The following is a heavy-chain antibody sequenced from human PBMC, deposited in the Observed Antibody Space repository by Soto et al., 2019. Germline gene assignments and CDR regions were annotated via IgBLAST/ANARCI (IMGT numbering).Heavy chain of an antibody. Sequence: GASVKVSCKTSGYTFTDHYVHWVRQAPGQGLEWLGWINPFSGGAKYPQRFKDKVSMTADTSISTVYMYLTSLTSDDTAIYYCARSSGTYSPEFWGQGTLVLVSA. V-gene: IGHV1-2*02. CDR2: INPFSGGA. CDR3: ARSSGTYSPEF. D-gene: IGHD3-10*01. CDR1: GYTFTDHY. J-gene: IGHJ4*02.